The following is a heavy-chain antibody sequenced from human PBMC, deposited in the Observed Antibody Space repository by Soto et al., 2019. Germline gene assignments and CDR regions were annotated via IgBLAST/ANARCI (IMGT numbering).Heavy chain of an antibody. Sequence: HGESLKISCKGSGYSFTSYWIGWVRQMPGKGLEWMGIIYPGDSDTRYSPSFQGQVTISADKSISTAYLQWSSLKASDTAMYYCARTSAAGNYYYGMDVWGQGTTVTVSS. CDR3: ARTSAAGNYYYGMDV. J-gene: IGHJ6*02. CDR2: IYPGDSDT. D-gene: IGHD6-13*01. V-gene: IGHV5-51*01. CDR1: GYSFTSYW.